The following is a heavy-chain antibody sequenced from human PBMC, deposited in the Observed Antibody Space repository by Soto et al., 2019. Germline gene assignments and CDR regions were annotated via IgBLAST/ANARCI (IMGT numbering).Heavy chain of an antibody. CDR1: GGSISSYY. Sequence: QVQLQESGPGLVKPSETLSLTCTVSGGSISSYYWSWIRQPPGKGLEWIGYIYYSGSTNYNPSLKIRVTISVDTSKNQFSLKLSSVTAADTAVYYCARVNPNYYDSSGYYGMDVWGQGTTVTVSS. D-gene: IGHD3-22*01. V-gene: IGHV4-59*01. J-gene: IGHJ6*02. CDR3: ARVNPNYYDSSGYYGMDV. CDR2: IYYSGST.